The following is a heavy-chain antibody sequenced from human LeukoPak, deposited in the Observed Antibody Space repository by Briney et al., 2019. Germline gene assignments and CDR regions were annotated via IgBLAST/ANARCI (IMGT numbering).Heavy chain of an antibody. CDR2: IAYDGRSE. V-gene: IGHV3-30*03. CDR3: ARAYYYGPGSTGTIDY. Sequence: GGSLRLSCAASGFTFSSYGMHWVRQAPGKGLEWVAVIAYDGRSEYYADSVKGRFTISRDNSKNTLYLQMNSLRAEDTAVFYCARAYYYGPGSTGTIDYWGQGTLVTVSS. CDR1: GFTFSSYG. D-gene: IGHD3-10*01. J-gene: IGHJ4*02.